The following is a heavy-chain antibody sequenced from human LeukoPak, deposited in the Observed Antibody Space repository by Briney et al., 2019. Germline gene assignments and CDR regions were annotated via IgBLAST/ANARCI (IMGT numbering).Heavy chain of an antibody. V-gene: IGHV4-34*01. CDR2: INHRGDT. J-gene: IGHJ4*03. Sequence: SETLSLTCAVYGGSFSAYYWSWIRQSPGKGLEWIAEINHRGDTNYNPSVKSRVSISVDTPKNQFSLKVTSLTAADTAAYYCARGPTISETGYFDYWGQGTLVTVSS. D-gene: IGHD1-1*01. CDR1: GGSFSAYY. CDR3: ARGPTISETGYFDY.